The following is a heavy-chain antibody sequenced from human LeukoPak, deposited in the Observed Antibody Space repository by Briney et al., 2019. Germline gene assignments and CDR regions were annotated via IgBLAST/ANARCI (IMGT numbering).Heavy chain of an antibody. V-gene: IGHV3-23*01. CDR2: IDGSATST. D-gene: IGHD6-6*01. CDR1: GFTFSDYY. CDR3: TKDKVSRGYFDY. Sequence: GGSLRLSCAASGFTFSDYYMSWIRQAPGKGLEWVSAIDGSATSTFYADSVKGRFSISRDNSKNTLYLQMYSLRAEDTAIYYCTKDKVSRGYFDYWGQGTLVTVSS. J-gene: IGHJ4*02.